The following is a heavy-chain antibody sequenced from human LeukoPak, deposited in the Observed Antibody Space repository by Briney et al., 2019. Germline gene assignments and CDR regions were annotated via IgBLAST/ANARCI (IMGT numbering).Heavy chain of an antibody. V-gene: IGHV4-38-2*02. D-gene: IGHD6-19*01. J-gene: IGHJ4*02. CDR3: ARAYSSGPDLDY. CDR1: GYSISSGYY. CDR2: INHSGST. Sequence: SETLSLTCTVSGYSISSGYYWGWIRQPPGKGLEWIGEINHSGSTNYNPSLKSRVTISVDTSKNQFSLKLSSVTAADTAVYYCARAYSSGPDLDYWGQGTLVTVSS.